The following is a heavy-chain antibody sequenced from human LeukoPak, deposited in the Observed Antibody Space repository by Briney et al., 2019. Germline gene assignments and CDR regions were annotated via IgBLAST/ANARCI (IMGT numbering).Heavy chain of an antibody. D-gene: IGHD1-26*01. CDR2: IKQDESEK. CDR3: AREQREHGRPPRAFDI. J-gene: IGHJ3*02. CDR1: GFTFSSYW. Sequence: GGSLRLSCAASGFTFSSYWMSWVRQAPGKGLEWVANIKQDESEKYYADSVKGRFTISRDNSKNTLYLQMNSLRAEDTAVYYCAREQREHGRPPRAFDIWGQGTMVTVSS. V-gene: IGHV3-7*01.